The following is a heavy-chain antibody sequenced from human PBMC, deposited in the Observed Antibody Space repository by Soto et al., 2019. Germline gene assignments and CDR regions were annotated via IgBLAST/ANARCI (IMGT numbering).Heavy chain of an antibody. CDR2: ISAYNGNT. V-gene: IGHV1-18*01. CDR3: AREYSSGWPNGIYYFDY. Sequence: GASVKVSCKASGYTFTSYGISWVRQAPGQGLEWMGWISAYNGNTNYAQKLQGRVTMTTDTSTSTAYMELRSLRSDDTAVYYCAREYSSGWPNGIYYFDYWGQGTLVTVSS. CDR1: GYTFTSYG. J-gene: IGHJ4*02. D-gene: IGHD6-19*01.